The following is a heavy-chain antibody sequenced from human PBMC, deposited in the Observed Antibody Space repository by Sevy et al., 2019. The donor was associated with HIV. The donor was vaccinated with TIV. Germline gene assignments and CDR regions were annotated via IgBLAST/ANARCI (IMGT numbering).Heavy chain of an antibody. CDR3: ARGNVGYCSSTSCYRGGVINYYYYGMDV. CDR1: GGTFSSYA. CDR2: IIPILGIA. D-gene: IGHD2-2*02. Sequence: ASVKVSCKASGGTFSSYAISWVRQAPGQGLEWMGRIIPILGIANYSQKFQGRVTITADKSTSTAYMELSSLRSEDTAVYYCARGNVGYCSSTSCYRGGVINYYYYGMDVWGQGTTVTVSS. J-gene: IGHJ6*02. V-gene: IGHV1-69*04.